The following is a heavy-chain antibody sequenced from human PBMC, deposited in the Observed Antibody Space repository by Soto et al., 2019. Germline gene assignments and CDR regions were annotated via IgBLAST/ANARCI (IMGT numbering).Heavy chain of an antibody. CDR2: ISAYNGNT. D-gene: IGHD3-22*01. J-gene: IGHJ4*02. Sequence: ASVKVSCKASGYTFTSYGISWVRQAPGQGLEWMGWISAYNGNTNYAQKLQGRVTMTTDTSTSTAYMELRSLRSDDTAVYYCARDYGPYGPSMIVVVTYPNFDYWGQGTLVTVSS. V-gene: IGHV1-18*01. CDR1: GYTFTSYG. CDR3: ARDYGPYGPSMIVVVTYPNFDY.